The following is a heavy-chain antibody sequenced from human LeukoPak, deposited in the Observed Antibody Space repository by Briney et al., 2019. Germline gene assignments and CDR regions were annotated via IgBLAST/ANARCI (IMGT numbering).Heavy chain of an antibody. V-gene: IGHV1-2*02. D-gene: IGHD1-26*01. CDR2: INPNSGGT. CDR3: ARDIWAGGATIEY. CDR1: DYSLTGYY. J-gene: IGHJ4*02. Sequence: ASVTLAYKASDYSLTGYYLHWVRRATGQGLGWMGWINPNSGGTDFAQKFQSRVTITTDTSITTAYMELSSLRSDDTAIYYCARDIWAGGATIEYWGQGTLVTVSS.